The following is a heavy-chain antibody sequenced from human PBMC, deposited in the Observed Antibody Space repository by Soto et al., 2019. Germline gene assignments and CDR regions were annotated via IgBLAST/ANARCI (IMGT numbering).Heavy chain of an antibody. V-gene: IGHV3-7*04. CDR1: GFSFSHYC. CDR2: IKQDGSEK. D-gene: IGHD1-7*01. J-gene: IGHJ6*03. Sequence: EVQLVESGGGLVQPGGSLRLSCAASGFSFSHYCVSWVRQAPGKGLEWVANIKQDGSEKYDVDSVKGRFTISRDNAKNSMFLQMDSLRDEDTAVYYCARVPSTRDIWSYGVGGKYYYYYMDVWGKGTTVTVSS. CDR3: ARVPSTRDIWSYGVGGKYYYYYMDV.